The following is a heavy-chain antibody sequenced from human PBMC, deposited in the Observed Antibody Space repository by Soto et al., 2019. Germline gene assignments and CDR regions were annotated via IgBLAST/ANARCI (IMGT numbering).Heavy chain of an antibody. CDR2: IVGDASGI. V-gene: IGHV3-23*01. J-gene: IGHJ6*02. CDR1: GFTFSTYA. Sequence: GGSLRLSCAAYGFTFSTYAMNWVRQAPGKGLEWVAVIVGDASGIDYADSVKGRFTISRDNAKNTLYLQMNSLRAEDTAVYYCARGGITGTDYYYYGMDVWGQGTTVTVSS. CDR3: ARGGITGTDYYYYGMDV. D-gene: IGHD1-20*01.